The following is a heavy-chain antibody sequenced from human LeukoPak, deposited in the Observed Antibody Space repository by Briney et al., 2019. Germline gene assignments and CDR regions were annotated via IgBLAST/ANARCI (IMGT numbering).Heavy chain of an antibody. D-gene: IGHD3-10*01. CDR2: IYTSGST. CDR3: ARVYGTFDY. Sequence: PSETLSLTCTVSGGSISSGSYYWSWIRQPAGKGLEWIGRIYTSGSTNYNPSLKSRVTISVDTSKNQFSLKLTSVTAADTAVYYCARVYGTFDYWGQGTLVTVSS. J-gene: IGHJ4*02. CDR1: GGSISSGSYY. V-gene: IGHV4-61*02.